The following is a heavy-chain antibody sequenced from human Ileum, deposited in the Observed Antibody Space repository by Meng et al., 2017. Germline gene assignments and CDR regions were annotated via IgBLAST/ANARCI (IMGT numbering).Heavy chain of an antibody. V-gene: IGHV4-4*02. CDR1: GDSISSRNW. CDR3: ATNKNKKIDY. CDR2: IFHTGST. Sequence: PLQASGPGLVTPSGTLSPTVVVSGDSISSRNWWNWVRQPPGKGLDWIGEIFHTGSTNNNPSLKSRVTISADKSKNQFSLNLSSVTAADTAVYYCATNKNKKIDYWGQGTLVTVSS. D-gene: IGHD2/OR15-2a*01. J-gene: IGHJ4*02.